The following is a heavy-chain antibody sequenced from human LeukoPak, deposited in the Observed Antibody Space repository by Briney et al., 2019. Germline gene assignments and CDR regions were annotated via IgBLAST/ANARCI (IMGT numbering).Heavy chain of an antibody. J-gene: IGHJ4*02. Sequence: SETLSLTCTVSGASISSYYWTWIRQIPGKGLEWIGYIYYTGTTNYNPLFESRATISVDTSKNQFSLKLTSVTAADTAVYYCAREADSSGYYNRAFDYWGQGTLVTVSS. CDR1: GASISSYY. CDR2: IYYTGTT. CDR3: AREADSSGYYNRAFDY. V-gene: IGHV4-59*01. D-gene: IGHD3-22*01.